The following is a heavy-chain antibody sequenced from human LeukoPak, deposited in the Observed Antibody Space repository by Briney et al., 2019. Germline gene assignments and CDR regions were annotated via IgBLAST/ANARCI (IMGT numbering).Heavy chain of an antibody. J-gene: IGHJ4*02. V-gene: IGHV3-23*01. D-gene: IGHD1-1*01. CDR1: GFTFTNYA. Sequence: GGSLRLSCAASGFTFTNYAMSWVRQARGRGVEWVSAITGSGGSTYYADSVKGRFTISRDNAKNSLYLQMNSLRAEDTAVYYCARSAAGTYYWGQGTLVTVSS. CDR2: ITGSGGST. CDR3: ARSAAGTYY.